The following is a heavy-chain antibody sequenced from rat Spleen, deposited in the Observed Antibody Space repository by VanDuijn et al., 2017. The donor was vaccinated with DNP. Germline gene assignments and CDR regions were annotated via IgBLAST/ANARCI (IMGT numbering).Heavy chain of an antibody. D-gene: IGHD1-11*01. Sequence: EVQLVESGGGLVQPGRSLKLSCVASGFTFDGYWMTWIRQVPGKGLEWVAYIRYDGGGTYYGDSVKGRFTISRDNAENTVYLQMNSLRSEDTATYYCATQRYGGYSPMDAWGQGTSVTVSS. CDR1: GFTFDGYW. CDR2: IRYDGGGT. V-gene: IGHV5-58*01. CDR3: ATQRYGGYSPMDA. J-gene: IGHJ4*01.